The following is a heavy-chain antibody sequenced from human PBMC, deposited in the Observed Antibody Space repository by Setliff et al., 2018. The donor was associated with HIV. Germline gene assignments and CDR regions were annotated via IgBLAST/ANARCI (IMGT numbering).Heavy chain of an antibody. Sequence: ASVKVSCKAIGYMILGYKMNWVRQAPGQGLEWIGRISPNNGAAEYAPKFQGRVSMTLDTSISTAYLETPRLTSDDAAVYFCARPRVFDSFDVWGQGTKVTVSS. CDR1: GYMILGYK. CDR2: ISPNNGAA. J-gene: IGHJ3*01. V-gene: IGHV1-2*06. D-gene: IGHD6-6*01. CDR3: ARPRVFDSFDV.